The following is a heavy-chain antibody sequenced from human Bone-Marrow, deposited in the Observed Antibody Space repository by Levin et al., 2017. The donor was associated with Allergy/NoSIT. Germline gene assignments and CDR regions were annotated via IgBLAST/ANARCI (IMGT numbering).Heavy chain of an antibody. V-gene: IGHV3-74*01. D-gene: IGHD3-16*01. CDR3: GRALGIDY. Sequence: AGGSLRLSCAASGFMFSGYWMHWVRQVPGKGLVWVGRINSDGDSTDYAASVKGRFRISRDNAKETLYLEMHSLTADDSAIYYCGRALGIDYWGQGTLVTVSS. CDR1: GFMFSGYW. J-gene: IGHJ4*02. CDR2: INSDGDST.